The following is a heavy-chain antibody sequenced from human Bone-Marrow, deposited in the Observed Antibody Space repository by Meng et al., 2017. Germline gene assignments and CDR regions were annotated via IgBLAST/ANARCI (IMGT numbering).Heavy chain of an antibody. J-gene: IGHJ4*02. CDR1: GISFGDYG. Sequence: GESLKISCTTSGISFGDYGLSWVRQATGKGLEWVGLIRRKTYGGTTEYAASVKGRFSISRDDSKSIAYLQMDSLKIEDTALYYCVVRNPYCGGDCYFHWGQGTLVTVSS. D-gene: IGHD2-21*02. CDR2: IRRKTYGGTT. CDR3: VVRNPYCGGDCYFH. V-gene: IGHV3-49*04.